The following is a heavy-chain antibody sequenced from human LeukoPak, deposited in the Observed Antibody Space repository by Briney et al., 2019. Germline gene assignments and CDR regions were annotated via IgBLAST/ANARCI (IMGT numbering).Heavy chain of an antibody. V-gene: IGHV3-21*01. D-gene: IGHD3-22*01. J-gene: IGHJ3*02. CDR1: GFTFSSYS. CDR3: ARGAPSYYYDSSGKTDDAFDI. CDR2: ISSSSSYI. Sequence: GGSLRLSCAAYGFTFSSYSMNWVRQAPGKGLEWVSSISSSSSYIYYADSVKGRFTISRDNAKNSLYLQMNSLRAEDTAVYYCARGAPSYYYDSSGKTDDAFDIWGQGTMVTVSS.